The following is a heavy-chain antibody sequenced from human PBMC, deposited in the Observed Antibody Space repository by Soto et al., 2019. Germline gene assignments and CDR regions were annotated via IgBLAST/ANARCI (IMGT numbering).Heavy chain of an antibody. V-gene: IGHV6-1*01. CDR2: TYYRSKWYN. Sequence: KQSQTLSLTCAISGDSVSSNSAAWNWIRQSPSRGLEWLGRTYYRSKWYNDYAVSVKSRITINPDTSKNQFSLQLNSVTPEDTAVYYCARYWGGPVLDCSSTSCYGWFDPWGQGTLVTVSS. J-gene: IGHJ5*02. CDR3: ARYWGGPVLDCSSTSCYGWFDP. CDR1: GDSVSSNSAA. D-gene: IGHD2-2*01.